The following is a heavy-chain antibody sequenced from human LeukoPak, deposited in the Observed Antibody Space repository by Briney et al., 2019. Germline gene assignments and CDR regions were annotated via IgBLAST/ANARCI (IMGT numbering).Heavy chain of an antibody. D-gene: IGHD3-3*01. CDR3: ARTYDFWSGLTYMDV. V-gene: IGHV3-21*01. J-gene: IGHJ6*03. CDR2: ISSSSSYI. CDR1: GFTFSSYS. Sequence: GGSLRLSCAASGFTFSSYSMSWVRQAPGKGLEWVSSISSSSSYIYYADSVKGRFTISRDNAKNSLYLQMNSLRAEDTAVYYCARTYDFWSGLTYMDVWGKGTTVTVSS.